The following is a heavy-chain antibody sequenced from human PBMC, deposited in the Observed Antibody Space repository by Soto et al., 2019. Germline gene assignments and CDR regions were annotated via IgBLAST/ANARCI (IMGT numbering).Heavy chain of an antibody. D-gene: IGHD6-13*01. Sequence: QVQLVESGGGVVQPGRSLRLSCVASGVSFSTYGMHWVRQAPGKGLEWVASIWHDGIYKFHADAVKGRFAISRDNSMNSLYLQMNSLTVEDTAMYSCATEGGVGYGSSWGAFWGQGTLVTVSS. CDR2: IWHDGIYK. J-gene: IGHJ4*02. V-gene: IGHV3-33*01. CDR3: ATEGGVGYGSSWGAF. CDR1: GVSFSTYG.